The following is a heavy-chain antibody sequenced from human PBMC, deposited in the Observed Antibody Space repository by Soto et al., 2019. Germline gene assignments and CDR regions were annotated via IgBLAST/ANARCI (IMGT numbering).Heavy chain of an antibody. CDR2: ISYDGSNK. D-gene: IGHD6-13*01. CDR1: GFTFSSYA. V-gene: IGHV3-30-3*01. CDR3: ARDLVAYSSSWFDY. Sequence: QVQLVESGVGVVQPGRSLRLSCAASGFTFSSYAMHWVRQAPGKGLEWVAVISYDGSNKYYADSVKGRFTISRDNSKNTLYLQMNSLRAEDTAVYYCARDLVAYSSSWFDYWGQGTLVTVSS. J-gene: IGHJ4*02.